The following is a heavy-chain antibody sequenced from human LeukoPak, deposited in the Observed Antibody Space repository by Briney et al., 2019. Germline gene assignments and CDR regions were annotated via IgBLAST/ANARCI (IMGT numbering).Heavy chain of an antibody. J-gene: IGHJ4*02. V-gene: IGHV4-59*12. CDR3: ARDRLRWPKIDY. Sequence: KSSETLSLTCIVSGGSISNYYWNWIRQPPGKGLEWIGYIYYSGSTNYNPSLKSRVTISVDTSKIQFSLKLTSVTAADTAVYYCARDRLRWPKIDYWGQGTLVTVSS. D-gene: IGHD4-23*01. CDR1: GGSISNYY. CDR2: IYYSGST.